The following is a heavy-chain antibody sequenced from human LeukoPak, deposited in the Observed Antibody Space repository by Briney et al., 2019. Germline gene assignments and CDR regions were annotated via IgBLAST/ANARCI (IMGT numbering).Heavy chain of an antibody. CDR3: ARGGVYYYGSGSYVFDP. J-gene: IGHJ5*02. Sequence: SETLSLTCAVYGGSFSGYYWSWIRQPPGKGLEWIGYIYHSGSTYYNPSLKSRVTISVDRSKNQFSLKLSSVTAADTAVYYCARGGVYYYGSGSYVFDPWGQGTLVTVSS. D-gene: IGHD3-10*01. CDR1: GGSFSGYY. CDR2: IYHSGST. V-gene: IGHV4-34*01.